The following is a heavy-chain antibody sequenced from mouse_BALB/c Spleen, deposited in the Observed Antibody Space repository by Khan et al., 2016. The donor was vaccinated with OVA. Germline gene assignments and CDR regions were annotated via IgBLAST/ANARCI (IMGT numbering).Heavy chain of an antibody. J-gene: IGHJ3*01. CDR1: GYTFTDYL. CDR2: IYPGSGYI. CDR3: ARAGYGGFAY. V-gene: IGHV1-77*01. D-gene: IGHD3-2*02. Sequence: QMQLEESGPELVKPGASVKMSCKASGYTFTDYLLSWVKQRTGQGLEWIGEIYPGSGYIYYNEKFKDKATLTSDKSSNTTYMQLSSLTSEDSAVYFCARAGYGGFAYWGQGTLVTVSA.